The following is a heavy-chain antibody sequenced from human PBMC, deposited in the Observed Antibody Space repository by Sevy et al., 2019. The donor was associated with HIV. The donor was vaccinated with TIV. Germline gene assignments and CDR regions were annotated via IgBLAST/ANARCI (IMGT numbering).Heavy chain of an antibody. Sequence: SETLSLTCTISGGSMSTVDYYCTWIRQPAGKGLEWIGRISASGTTTHNPSLESRVTMSVDTSQNQFSLKLTSVTAADTAMYYCVKEHFDWLLPSYYFDLWGRGTLVTVSS. CDR3: VKEHFDWLLPSYYFDL. D-gene: IGHD3-9*01. CDR2: ISASGTT. J-gene: IGHJ2*01. CDR1: GGSMSTVDYY. V-gene: IGHV4-61*02.